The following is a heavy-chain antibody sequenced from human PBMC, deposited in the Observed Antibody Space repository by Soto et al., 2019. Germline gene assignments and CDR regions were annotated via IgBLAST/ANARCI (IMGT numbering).Heavy chain of an antibody. CDR1: GGSISSSSYY. J-gene: IGHJ6*02. D-gene: IGHD2-2*01. CDR2: IYYSGST. Sequence: QLQLQESGPGLVKPSETLSLTCTVSGGSISSSSYYWGWIRQPPGKGLEWIGCIYYSGSTYYNPSLKSRVTISVDTSKIQSSLKLSSVTAADTAVYYCARQVPAATRGLYYYYGMDVWGQGTTVTVS. V-gene: IGHV4-39*01. CDR3: ARQVPAATRGLYYYYGMDV.